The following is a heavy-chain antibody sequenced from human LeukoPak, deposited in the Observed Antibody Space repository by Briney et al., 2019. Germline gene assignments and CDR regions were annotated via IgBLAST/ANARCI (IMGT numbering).Heavy chain of an antibody. V-gene: IGHV3-30-3*01. CDR1: GFTFSSYA. CDR3: AKDRRGDYHNWFDP. Sequence: QTGRSLRLSCAASGFTFSSYAMHWVRQAPGKGLEWVAVISYDGSNKYYADSVKGRFTISRDNSKNTLYLQMNSLRAEDTAVYYCAKDRRGDYHNWFDPWGQGTLVTVSS. D-gene: IGHD4-17*01. CDR2: ISYDGSNK. J-gene: IGHJ5*02.